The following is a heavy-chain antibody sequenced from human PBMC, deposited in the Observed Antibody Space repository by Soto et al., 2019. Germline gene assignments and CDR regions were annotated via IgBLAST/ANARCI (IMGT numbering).Heavy chain of an antibody. CDR1: GGSISSYY. J-gene: IGHJ4*02. CDR3: ASGELGYYFDY. Sequence: SETLSLTCTVSGGSISSYYWSWIRQPPGKGLEWIGYIYYSGSTNYNPSLKSRVTISVDTSKNQFSLKLSSVTAADTAVYYCASGELGYYFDYWGQGTLVTVSS. D-gene: IGHD7-27*01. CDR2: IYYSGST. V-gene: IGHV4-59*08.